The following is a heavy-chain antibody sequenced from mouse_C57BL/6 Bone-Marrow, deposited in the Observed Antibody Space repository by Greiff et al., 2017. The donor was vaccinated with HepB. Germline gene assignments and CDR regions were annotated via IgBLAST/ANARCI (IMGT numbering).Heavy chain of an antibody. CDR2: IHPNSGST. CDR3: ASILPLYSKVDY. J-gene: IGHJ2*01. CDR1: GYTFTSYW. V-gene: IGHV1-64*01. D-gene: IGHD2-5*01. Sequence: QVQLQQPGAELVKPGASVKLSCKASGYTFTSYWMHWVKQRPGQGLEWIGMIHPNSGSTNYNEKFKSKATLTVDKSSSTAYMQLSSLTSEDSAVYYGASILPLYSKVDYWGQGTTLTVSS.